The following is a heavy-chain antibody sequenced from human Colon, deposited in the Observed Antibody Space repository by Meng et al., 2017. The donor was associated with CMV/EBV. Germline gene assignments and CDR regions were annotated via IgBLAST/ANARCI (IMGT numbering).Heavy chain of an antibody. CDR2: INPNSGGT. CDR3: ATAGYCSSTSCQISGGGYFDY. D-gene: IGHD2-2*01. CDR1: GYTFTGYY. Sequence: ASVKVSCKASGYTFTGYYIHWVRQAPGQGLEWMGWINPNSGGTNYAQKFQGWVTMTRDTSINTAYMELSRLRSDDTAVYYCATAGYCSSTSCQISGGGYFDYWGQGT. V-gene: IGHV1-2*04. J-gene: IGHJ4*02.